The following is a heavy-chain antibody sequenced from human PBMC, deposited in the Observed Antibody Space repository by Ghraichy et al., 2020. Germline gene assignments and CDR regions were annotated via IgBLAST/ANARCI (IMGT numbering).Heavy chain of an antibody. CDR1: GGSISSSNW. V-gene: IGHV4-4*02. D-gene: IGHD2-2*01. Sequence: SETLSLTCAVSGGSISSSNWWSWVRQPPGKGLEWIGEIYHSGSTNYNPSLKSRVTISVDKSKNQFSLKLSSVTAADTAVYYCARGTYIVVVPAAIEYYFDYWGQGTLVTVSS. CDR2: IYHSGST. CDR3: ARGTYIVVVPAAIEYYFDY. J-gene: IGHJ4*02.